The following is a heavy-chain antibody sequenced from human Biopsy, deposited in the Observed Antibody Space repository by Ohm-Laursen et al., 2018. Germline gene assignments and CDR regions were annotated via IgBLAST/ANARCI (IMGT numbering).Heavy chain of an antibody. CDR1: GYTFINYY. V-gene: IGHV1-69*10. D-gene: IGHD3-3*01. Sequence: ASVKVSCKASGYTFINYYMHWVRQAPGQGLEWMGGIIAVSGLVNYAPKFQGRVSITADKFTTTAYMELSNLKSEDTAVYYCATPFQYYDSWGGYPPFDHWGQGTLVTVSS. CDR3: ATPFQYYDSWGGYPPFDH. CDR2: IIAVSGLV. J-gene: IGHJ4*02.